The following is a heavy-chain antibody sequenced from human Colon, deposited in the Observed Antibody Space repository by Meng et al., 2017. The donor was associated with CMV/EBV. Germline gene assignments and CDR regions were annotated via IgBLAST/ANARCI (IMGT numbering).Heavy chain of an antibody. CDR2: MNPHSGST. Sequence: YTFNSYDITCVRQASGQGLEWMGWMNPHSGSTGYMQKFQGRVSMTRDSSISTAYMELSSLTSDDTAVYYCARGSWAPDGTTRYYFEFWGQGTLVTVSS. CDR1: YTFNSYD. D-gene: IGHD6-13*01. V-gene: IGHV1-8*01. J-gene: IGHJ4*02. CDR3: ARGSWAPDGTTRYYFEF.